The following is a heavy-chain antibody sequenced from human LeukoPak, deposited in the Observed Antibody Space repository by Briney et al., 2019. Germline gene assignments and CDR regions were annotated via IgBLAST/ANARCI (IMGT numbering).Heavy chain of an antibody. V-gene: IGHV1-2*02. CDR1: GYTFTGFY. Sequence: GASVKVSCKASGYTFTGFYIHWLRQAPGQGLEWMAWINPQSGATNYAQKFRGRVTMTRDMSITTAYMELTSLRSDDNAVLYCARGGDDSGLYFAYWGQGTLVSVPS. CDR3: ARGGDDSGLYFAY. D-gene: IGHD3-22*01. J-gene: IGHJ4*02. CDR2: INPQSGAT.